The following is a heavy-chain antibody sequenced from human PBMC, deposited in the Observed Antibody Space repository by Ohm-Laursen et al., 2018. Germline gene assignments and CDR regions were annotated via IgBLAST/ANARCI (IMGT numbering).Heavy chain of an antibody. CDR1: GYTFINYD. CDR2: MNPKSGDT. J-gene: IGHJ3*02. CDR3: AGGRLSGTRRALDI. D-gene: IGHD1-7*01. Sequence: ASVKVSCKTSGYTFINYDIHWVRQASGQGLEWMGWMNPKSGDTGYAHKFQGRVTMARNASISTANMEMSSLRSEDTAVYYCAGGRLSGTRRALDIWGQGTMVTVSS. V-gene: IGHV1-8*01.